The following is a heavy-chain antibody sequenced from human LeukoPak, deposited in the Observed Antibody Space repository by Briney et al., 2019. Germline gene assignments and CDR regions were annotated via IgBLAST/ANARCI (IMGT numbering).Heavy chain of an antibody. CDR3: ARDGSSSLSYFDY. Sequence: ASVKVSCKASGYTFTGYYMHWVRQAPGQGLEWMGWINPNSGGTNYAQKFQGRVTMTRDTSISAAYMELSRLRSDDTAVYYCARDGSSSLSYFDYWGQGTLVTVSS. J-gene: IGHJ4*02. D-gene: IGHD1-26*01. V-gene: IGHV1-2*02. CDR1: GYTFTGYY. CDR2: INPNSGGT.